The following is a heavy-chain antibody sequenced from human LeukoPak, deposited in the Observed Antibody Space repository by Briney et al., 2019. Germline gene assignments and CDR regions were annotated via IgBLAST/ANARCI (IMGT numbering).Heavy chain of an antibody. J-gene: IGHJ4*02. Sequence: PSETLSLTCAVYGGSFSGYYWSWIRQPPGKGLEWIGEINHSGSTNYNPSLKSRVTISVDTSKNQFSLKLSSVTAADTAVYYCARHLPGRREYYFDYWGQGTLVTVSS. CDR2: INHSGST. D-gene: IGHD3-10*01. CDR3: ARHLPGRREYYFDY. V-gene: IGHV4-34*01. CDR1: GGSFSGYY.